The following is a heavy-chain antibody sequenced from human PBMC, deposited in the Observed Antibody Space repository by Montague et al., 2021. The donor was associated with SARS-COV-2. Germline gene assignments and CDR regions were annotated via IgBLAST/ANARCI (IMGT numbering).Heavy chain of an antibody. V-gene: IGHV2-5*01. CDR2: IYSNDEK. D-gene: IGHD3-9*01. CDR1: GFSLSTPNVG. CDR3: AHLIRYYDIFTGIPFDY. J-gene: IGHJ4*02. Sequence: PVLGKPTQTLTLTCTFSGFSLSTPNVGVGWIRQPPGKALEWVAVIYSNDEKRYSPSLRNRLTITKDTAKNQVVLSLTYVDPVDTATYYCAHLIRYYDIFTGIPFDYWGQGSQVTVSS.